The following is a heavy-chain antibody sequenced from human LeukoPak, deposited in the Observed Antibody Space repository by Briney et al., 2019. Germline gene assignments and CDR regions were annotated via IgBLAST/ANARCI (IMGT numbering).Heavy chain of an antibody. CDR3: ARAKVTNDY. CDR1: GFTLGSYW. D-gene: IGHD4-17*01. V-gene: IGHV3-7*03. CDR2: INEDGSEK. Sequence: GGSLRLSCAASGFTLGSYWMSWVRQAPGRGLEWVANINEDGSEKYYVDSVKGRFTISRDNAKNSLYLQMNSLRAEDTAVYYCARAKVTNDYWGQGTLVTVSS. J-gene: IGHJ4*02.